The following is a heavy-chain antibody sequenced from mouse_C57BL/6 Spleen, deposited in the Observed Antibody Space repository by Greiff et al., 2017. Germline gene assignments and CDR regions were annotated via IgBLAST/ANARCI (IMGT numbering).Heavy chain of an antibody. V-gene: IGHV1-55*01. Sequence: VQLQQPGAELVKPGASVKMSCKASGYTFTSYWITWVKQRPGQGLEWIGDIYPGSGSTNYNEKFKSKATLTVDTSSSTAYMQLSSLTSEDSAVYYCAREEYNLDSNYGYWGQGTTLTVSS. CDR3: AREEYNLDSNYGY. CDR2: IYPGSGST. CDR1: GYTFTSYW. J-gene: IGHJ2*01. D-gene: IGHD2-5*01.